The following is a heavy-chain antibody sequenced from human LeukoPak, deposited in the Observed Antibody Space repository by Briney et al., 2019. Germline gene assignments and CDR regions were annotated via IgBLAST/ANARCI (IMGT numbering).Heavy chain of an antibody. CDR1: GYSISSGYY. CDR3: ARGLTYYDFWSGHHPGSYYMDV. J-gene: IGHJ6*03. D-gene: IGHD3-3*01. V-gene: IGHV4-38-2*01. Sequence: PSEPLSLICAVSGYSISSGYYWGWIRQPPGKGLEWIGSIYHSGSTYYNPSLKSRVTISVDTSKNQFSLKLSSVTAADTAVYYCARGLTYYDFWSGHHPGSYYMDVWGKGTTVTVSS. CDR2: IYHSGST.